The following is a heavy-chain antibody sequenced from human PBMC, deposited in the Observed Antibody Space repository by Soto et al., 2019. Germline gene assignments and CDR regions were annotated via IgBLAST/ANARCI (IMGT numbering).Heavy chain of an antibody. CDR2: IYWDDDK. CDR1: GFSLSTSGVN. CDR3: ARRYCTNGVCRTFDY. Sequence: QITLKESGPPLVKPTQTLTLTCTFSGFSLSTSGVNVGWIRQPPGKALEWLALIYWDDDKRYSPSLKSRLTITKDTSKNQVVLTMTNMDPGDTATYYCARRYCTNGVCRTFDYWGQGTLVTVSS. D-gene: IGHD2-8*01. V-gene: IGHV2-5*02. J-gene: IGHJ4*02.